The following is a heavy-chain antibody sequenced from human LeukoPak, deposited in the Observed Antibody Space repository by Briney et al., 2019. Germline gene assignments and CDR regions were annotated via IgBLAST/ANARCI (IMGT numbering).Heavy chain of an antibody. V-gene: IGHV4-59*12. J-gene: IGHJ4*02. D-gene: IGHD5-24*01. CDR2: IYYSGST. Sequence: TPSETLSLTCTVSGGSISSYYWSWIRQPPGKGQEWIGYIYYSGSTNYNPSLKSRVTISVDNSRKQFSLKLDSVTAADTAVYYCARGTEADGTFMFDFWGQGTLVTVSS. CDR1: GGSISSYY. CDR3: ARGTEADGTFMFDF.